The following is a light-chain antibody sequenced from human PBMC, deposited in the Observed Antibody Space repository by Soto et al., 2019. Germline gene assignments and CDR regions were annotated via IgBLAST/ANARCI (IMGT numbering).Light chain of an antibody. J-gene: IGLJ1*01. V-gene: IGLV2-11*01. Sequence: QSALTQPRSVSGSPGQSVTISCTGTSSDVGGYNYVSWYQQHPGKAPKLLIYDVSERPSGVPDRFSGSKSGNTASLTISGLQAEDEADYYCCSYAGSYTFMVFGTGTKVTVL. CDR3: CSYAGSYTFMV. CDR2: DVS. CDR1: SSDVGGYNY.